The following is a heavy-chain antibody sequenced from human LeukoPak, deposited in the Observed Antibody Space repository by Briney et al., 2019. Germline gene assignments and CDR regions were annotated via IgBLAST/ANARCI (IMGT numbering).Heavy chain of an antibody. CDR2: IYYRGST. J-gene: IGHJ4*02. D-gene: IGHD6-13*01. CDR1: GGSISSYY. V-gene: IGHV4-59*01. Sequence: SETLSLTCTVSGGSISSYYWSWIRQPPGKGLEWIGYIYYRGSTNYNPSLKSRVTISVDTSKNQFSLKLSSVTAADTAVYYCARGIAAAGTLYDYWGQGTLVTVSS. CDR3: ARGIAAAGTLYDY.